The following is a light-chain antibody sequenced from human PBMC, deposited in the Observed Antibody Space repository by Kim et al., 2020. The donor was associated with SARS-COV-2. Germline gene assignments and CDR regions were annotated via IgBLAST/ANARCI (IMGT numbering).Light chain of an antibody. J-gene: IGKJ1*01. CDR2: AAS. Sequence: ASVGDRVTITFRASQSISSYLNWYQQKPGKAPKRLIYAASSLQSGVPSRFSGSGSGTDFTLTISSLQPEDFATYYCQQSYSTLRTFGQGTKVDIK. V-gene: IGKV1-39*01. CDR1: QSISSY. CDR3: QQSYSTLRT.